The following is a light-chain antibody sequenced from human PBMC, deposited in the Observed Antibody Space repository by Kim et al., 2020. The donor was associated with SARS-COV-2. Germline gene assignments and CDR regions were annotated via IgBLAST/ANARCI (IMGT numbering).Light chain of an antibody. CDR2: AAS. V-gene: IGKV3-20*01. J-gene: IGKJ4*01. CDR1: QSLSSNY. CDR3: QHYGSSPMT. Sequence: EIVLTQSPGTLSLSPGERATLSCRASQSLSSNYLAWYQQKPGQAPRLLIFAASNRANGIPDRFSGSASGTDFTLTISRLEPEDFAVYYCQHYGSSPMTFGGGTKVEIK.